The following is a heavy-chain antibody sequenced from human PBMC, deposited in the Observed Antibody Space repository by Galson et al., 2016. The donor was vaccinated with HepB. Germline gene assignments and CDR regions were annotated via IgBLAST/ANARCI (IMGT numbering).Heavy chain of an antibody. D-gene: IGHD4-23*01. Sequence: SLRLSCAASGFTLRSYAMHWVRQAPGKGLECVADISYDGNYKHHADSVKGRFTISRDNSKNTLYLQMNSLRVEDTAVYHCARVRVPGYGGKSPFDYWGQGTLVTVSS. CDR1: GFTLRSYA. V-gene: IGHV3-30-3*01. J-gene: IGHJ4*02. CDR3: ARVRVPGYGGKSPFDY. CDR2: ISYDGNYK.